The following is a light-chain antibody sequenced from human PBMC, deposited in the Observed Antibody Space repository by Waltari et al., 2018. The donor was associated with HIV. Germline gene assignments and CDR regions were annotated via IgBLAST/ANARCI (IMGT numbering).Light chain of an antibody. CDR2: QDT. CDR1: KLGDKY. Sequence: SYELTQSPSVSVSPGQTASITCSGDKLGDKYACWYQQKPGQSPVLVIYQDTNRPSGIPERFSGSNSGNTATLTISGTQAMDEADYFCQTWDKSTVVFGGRTKLTVL. CDR3: QTWDKSTVV. J-gene: IGLJ2*01. V-gene: IGLV3-1*01.